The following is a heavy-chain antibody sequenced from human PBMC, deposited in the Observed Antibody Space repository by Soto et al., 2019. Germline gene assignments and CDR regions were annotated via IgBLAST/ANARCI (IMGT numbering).Heavy chain of an antibody. J-gene: IGHJ4*02. Sequence: QVQLVESGGGVVQPGRSLRLSCAASGFTFSSYGMHWVRQAPGKGLEWVAVISYDGSNKYYADSVKGGFTISRDNSKNTRYPQINSLSAEDRAVYYCAKDRGVTISYFAYWGQGTLVTVSS. CDR3: AKDRGVTISYFAY. D-gene: IGHD3-3*01. V-gene: IGHV3-30*18. CDR2: ISYDGSNK. CDR1: GFTFSSYG.